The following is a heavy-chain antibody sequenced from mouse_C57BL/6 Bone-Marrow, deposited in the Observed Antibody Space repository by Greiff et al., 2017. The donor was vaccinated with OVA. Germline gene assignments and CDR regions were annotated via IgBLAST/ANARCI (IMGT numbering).Heavy chain of an antibody. CDR1: GYTFTSYW. J-gene: IGHJ3*01. CDR2: IHPNSGST. Sequence: QVHVKQPGAELVKPGASVKLSCKASGYTFTSYWMHWVKQRPGQGLEWIGMIHPNSGSTNYNEKFKSKATLTVDKSSSTAYMQLSSLTSEDSAVYYCARKWFAYWGQGTLVTVSA. V-gene: IGHV1-64*01. CDR3: ARKWFAY.